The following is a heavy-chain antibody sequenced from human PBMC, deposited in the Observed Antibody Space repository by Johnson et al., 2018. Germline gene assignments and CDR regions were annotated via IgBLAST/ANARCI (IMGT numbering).Heavy chain of an antibody. CDR1: GGTFSSYA. V-gene: IGHV1-69*01. Sequence: QVQLVQSGAEVKKPGSSXKVSCKASGGTFSSYAISWVRQAPGQGLEWMGGIIPIFGTANYAQKFQGRVPITADESTSTAHMDLSSLRSEDTAVYYFARGRTKGIPAAITHYYYYGMDVWGQGTTVTVSS. CDR2: IIPIFGTA. CDR3: ARGRTKGIPAAITHYYYYGMDV. D-gene: IGHD2-2*02. J-gene: IGHJ6*02.